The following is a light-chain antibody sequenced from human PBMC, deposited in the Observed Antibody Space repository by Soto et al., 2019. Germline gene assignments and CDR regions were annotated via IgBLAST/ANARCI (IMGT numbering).Light chain of an antibody. CDR3: KQHFRPWT. CDR2: WAS. J-gene: IGKJ1*01. Sequence: DIVVTQSPDSLAVSLGERATIKCKSGQRGLYCSNNKNYLAWYQQKPGQPPQLLIYWASTRESGVTGRCSGSGSGTDFTRTLSSLQDENVPVYYCKQHFRPWTFGQGTKVDIK. V-gene: IGKV4-1*01. CDR1: QRGLYCSNNKNY.